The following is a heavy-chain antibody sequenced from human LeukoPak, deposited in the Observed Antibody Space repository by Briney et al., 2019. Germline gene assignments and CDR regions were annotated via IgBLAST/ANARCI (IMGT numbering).Heavy chain of an antibody. D-gene: IGHD6-13*01. J-gene: IGHJ4*02. CDR3: ARDYPDSSSWYVLPHFDY. CDR1: GFTFSSYG. V-gene: IGHV3-30*19. Sequence: GGSLRLSCAASGFTFSSYGMHWVRQAPGKGLEWVAIISYDGSDKYYADSVKGRFTISRDNSKNTLYLQMNSLRAEDTAVYYCARDYPDSSSWYVLPHFDYWGQGTLVTVSS. CDR2: ISYDGSDK.